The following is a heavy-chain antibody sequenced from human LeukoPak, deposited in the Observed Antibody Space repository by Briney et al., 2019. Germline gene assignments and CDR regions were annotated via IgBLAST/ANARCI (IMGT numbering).Heavy chain of an antibody. J-gene: IGHJ4*02. V-gene: IGHV1-69*05. CDR2: ISHIFGTA. Sequence: SVKVSCKASGGTFSSYAISWVRQAPGQGLEWMGRISHIFGTANYAKKFQRRVTITTDESTSTAYMELSSLRSEDTAVYYCARDRIPLLRYFDWLLDYWGQGTLVTVSS. D-gene: IGHD3-9*01. CDR1: GGTFSSYA. CDR3: ARDRIPLLRYFDWLLDY.